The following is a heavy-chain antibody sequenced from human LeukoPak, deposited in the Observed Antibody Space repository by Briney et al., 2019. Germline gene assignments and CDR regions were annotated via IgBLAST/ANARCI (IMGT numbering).Heavy chain of an antibody. D-gene: IGHD6-19*01. CDR1: GFTFSSYG. CDR3: AKGLGIAVAGSLGY. J-gene: IGHJ4*02. Sequence: PGGSLRLSCAASGFTFSSYGMSWVRQAPGKGLEWVSAISGSGGSTYYADSVKGRFTISRDNSKNTLYLQMNSLRAEDTVVYYCAKGLGIAVAGSLGYWGQGTLVTVSS. CDR2: ISGSGGST. V-gene: IGHV3-23*01.